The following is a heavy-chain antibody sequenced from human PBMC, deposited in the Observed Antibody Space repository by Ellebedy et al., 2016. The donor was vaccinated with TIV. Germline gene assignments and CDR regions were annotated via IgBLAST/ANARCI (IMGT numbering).Heavy chain of an antibody. CDR2: ITGSGDNT. J-gene: IGHJ3*01. V-gene: IGHV3-23*01. CDR3: ARDPVGVGPAFDV. Sequence: GESLKIPCAASGLTFSSHAMSWVRQAPGKGLEWVSSITGSGDNTYYADSVKGRFTISRDNSKNTLYLQMISLRAEDTAVYYCARDPVGVGPAFDVWGQGTVVTVAS. D-gene: IGHD4-23*01. CDR1: GLTFSSHA.